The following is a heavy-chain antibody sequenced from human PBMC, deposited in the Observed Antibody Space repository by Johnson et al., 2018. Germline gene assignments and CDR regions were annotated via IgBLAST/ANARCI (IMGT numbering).Heavy chain of an antibody. CDR3: ARSAQVAGHYYYYYYMDV. Sequence: QVQLVESGGGVVQPGRSLRLSCAASGFTFSSYGMHWVRQAPGKGMEWVAVISYDGSNKYYADSVTGRFTISRDNSKNTLDLQMNSLGAEDTAVYYCARSAQVAGHYYYYYYMDVWGKWTTVTVSS. CDR2: ISYDGSNK. J-gene: IGHJ6*03. CDR1: GFTFSSYG. V-gene: IGHV3-30*03. D-gene: IGHD6-19*01.